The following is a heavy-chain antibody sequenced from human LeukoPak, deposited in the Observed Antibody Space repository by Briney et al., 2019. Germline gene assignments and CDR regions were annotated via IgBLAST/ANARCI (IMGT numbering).Heavy chain of an antibody. CDR3: ARTSYYYDSSGYYPIPFDY. CDR2: IYTSGST. CDR1: GGSISSYY. V-gene: IGHV4-4*08. Sequence: SETLSLTCTVSGGSISSYYWSWIRQPPGKGLEWIGRIYTSGSTNYNPSLKSRVTISVDTSKSQFSLKLSSVTAADTAVYYCARTSYYYDSSGYYPIPFDYWGQGTLVTVSS. J-gene: IGHJ4*02. D-gene: IGHD3-22*01.